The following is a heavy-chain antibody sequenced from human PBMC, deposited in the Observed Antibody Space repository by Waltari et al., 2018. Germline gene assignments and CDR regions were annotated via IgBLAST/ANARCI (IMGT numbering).Heavy chain of an antibody. CDR1: GFTFRGYS. J-gene: IGHJ4*02. V-gene: IGHV3-48*02. CDR2: ITRSSSTI. D-gene: IGHD6-13*01. Sequence: EVQLVESGGGLVQPGGSLRLSCAAFGFTFRGYSMKWVRQAPGKGLEWVSYITRSSSTIYYADSVKGRFTVSRDNAKNSLYLQMNSLRDEDTAVYYCARSGVAAAGDDYWGQGTLVTVSS. CDR3: ARSGVAAAGDDY.